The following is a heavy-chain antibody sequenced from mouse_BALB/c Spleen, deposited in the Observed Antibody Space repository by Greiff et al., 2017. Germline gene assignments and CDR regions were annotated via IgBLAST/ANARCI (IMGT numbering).Heavy chain of an antibody. CDR1: GFTFSSYT. D-gene: IGHD1-1*01. J-gene: IGHJ4*01. V-gene: IGHV5-6-4*01. CDR3: ARELLRDAMDY. CDR2: ISSGGSYT. Sequence: DVKLVESGGGLVKPGGSLKLSCAASGFTFSSYTMSWVRQTPEKRLEWVATISSGGSYTYYPDSVKGRFTISRDNARNILYLQMSSLRSEDTAMYYCARELLRDAMDYWGQGTSVTVSS.